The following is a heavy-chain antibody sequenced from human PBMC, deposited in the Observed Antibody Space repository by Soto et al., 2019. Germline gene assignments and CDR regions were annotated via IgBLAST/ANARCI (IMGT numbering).Heavy chain of an antibody. CDR1: GGPMSSFY. V-gene: IGHV4-59*01. Sequence: PSETLSLTCTVSGGPMSSFYWTWIRQPPGKGLEWIGYIYYSGSTNYNPSLKSRVTMSVDTSKNQFSLKLSSVTAADTAVYYCAKDSGYNYGYFRWFDPWGQGTLVTVSS. J-gene: IGHJ5*02. CDR3: AKDSGYNYGYFRWFDP. CDR2: IYYSGST. D-gene: IGHD5-18*01.